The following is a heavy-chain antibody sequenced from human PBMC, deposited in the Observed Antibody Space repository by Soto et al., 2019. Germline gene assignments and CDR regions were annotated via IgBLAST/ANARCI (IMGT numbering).Heavy chain of an antibody. D-gene: IGHD3-3*01. CDR3: VRGPLKKRFLEWVFDS. CDR1: GGSFSGYY. J-gene: IGHJ4*02. Sequence: SETLSLTCAVYGGSFSGYYWSWIRQPPGKGLEWIGEINHSGSTNYNPSLKSRVTISVDTSKNQFSLKLSSVTAADTAVYYCVRGPLKKRFLEWVFDSWGQGTLVTVSS. CDR2: INHSGST. V-gene: IGHV4-34*01.